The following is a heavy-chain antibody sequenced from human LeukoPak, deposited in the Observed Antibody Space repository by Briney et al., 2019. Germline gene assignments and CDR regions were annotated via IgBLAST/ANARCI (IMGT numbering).Heavy chain of an antibody. V-gene: IGHV4-34*01. CDR3: ARRLGGGSCYSINYYYYMDV. D-gene: IGHD2-15*01. Sequence: SETLSLTCAVYGGSFSGYYWSRIRQPPGKGLEWIGEINHSGSTNYNPSLKSRVTISVDTSKNQFSLKLSSVTAADTAVYYCARRLGGGSCYSINYYYYMDVWGKGTTVTVSS. CDR1: GGSFSGYY. CDR2: INHSGST. J-gene: IGHJ6*03.